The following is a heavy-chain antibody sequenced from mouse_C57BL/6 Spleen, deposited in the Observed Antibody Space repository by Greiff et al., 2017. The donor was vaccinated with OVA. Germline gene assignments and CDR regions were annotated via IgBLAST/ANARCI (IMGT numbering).Heavy chain of an antibody. CDR1: GFTFSDAW. J-gene: IGHJ3*01. CDR3: TRNDDGYFSWFAY. CDR2: IRNKANNHAT. D-gene: IGHD2-3*01. Sequence: EVKVEESGGGLVQPGGSMKHSCAASGFTFSDAWMDWVRQSPEKGLEWVAEIRNKANNHATYYAESVKGRFTISRDDSKSSVYLQMNSLRAEDTGIYYCTRNDDGYFSWFAYWGQGTLVTVSA. V-gene: IGHV6-6*01.